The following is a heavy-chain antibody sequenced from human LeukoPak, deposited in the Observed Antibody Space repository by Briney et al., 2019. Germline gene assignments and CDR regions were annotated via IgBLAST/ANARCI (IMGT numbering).Heavy chain of an antibody. CDR2: VRTKANNYAT. Sequence: PGGSLRLSCAASGFMFSGSPMHWVRQASGKGLEWVGRVRTKANNYATIYAASVEGRFTISRDDSKNTAYLQMNSLKTEDTAVYYCARAPYYDSSGYYCWLDIWGQGTMVTVSS. J-gene: IGHJ3*02. CDR3: ARAPYYDSSGYYCWLDI. V-gene: IGHV3-73*01. CDR1: GFMFSGSP. D-gene: IGHD3-22*01.